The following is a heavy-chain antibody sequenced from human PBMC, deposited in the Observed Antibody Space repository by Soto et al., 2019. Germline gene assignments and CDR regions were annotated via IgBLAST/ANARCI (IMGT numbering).Heavy chain of an antibody. V-gene: IGHV3-21*01. D-gene: IGHD2-15*01. CDR3: ARCGGGSCYYLDY. CDR1: GFTFSSYS. J-gene: IGHJ4*02. Sequence: GGSLRLSCAASGFTFSSYSMNWVRQAPGKGLEWVSSISSSSSYINYADSVKGRFTISRDNAKNSLYLQMNSLRAEDTAVYYCARCGGGSCYYLDYWGQGTLVTVSS. CDR2: ISSSSSYI.